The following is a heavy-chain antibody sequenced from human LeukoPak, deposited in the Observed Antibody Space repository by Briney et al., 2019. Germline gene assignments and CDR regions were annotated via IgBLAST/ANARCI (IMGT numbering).Heavy chain of an antibody. J-gene: IGHJ4*02. CDR3: AQDVRGGCSDANCHY. CDR1: GFTFGRRA. CDR2: ISGSGDRT. V-gene: IGHV3-23*01. D-gene: IGHD2-15*01. Sequence: GGSLRLSCAASGFTFGRRAMSWVRQAPGKGLEWVSDISGSGDRTDYADSVKGRFTISRDNSANMVYLQMNSLRVEDTAVYYCAQDVRGGCSDANCHYWGQGTLVTVSS.